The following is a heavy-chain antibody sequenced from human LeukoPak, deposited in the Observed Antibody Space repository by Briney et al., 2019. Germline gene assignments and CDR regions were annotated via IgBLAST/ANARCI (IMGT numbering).Heavy chain of an antibody. CDR3: ARAVYDFWSGYYTPSYYGMDV. Sequence: PGGSLRLSCAASGFTFSSYGMHWVRQAPGKGLEWVAVIWYDGSNKYYADSVKGRFTISRDNSKNTLYLQMNSLRAEDTAVYYCARAVYDFWSGYYTPSYYGMDVWGLGTTVTVSS. D-gene: IGHD3-3*01. J-gene: IGHJ6*02. CDR2: IWYDGSNK. V-gene: IGHV3-33*01. CDR1: GFTFSSYG.